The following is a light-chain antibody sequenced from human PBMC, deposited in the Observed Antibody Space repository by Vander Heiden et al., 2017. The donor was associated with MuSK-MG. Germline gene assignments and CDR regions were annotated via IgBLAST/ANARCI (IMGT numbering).Light chain of an antibody. Sequence: QSALTQPASVSGSPGQSITISCTGTSSDVGSYNLVSWYQQHPGKAPKLMIYEVSKRPSGVSNRFSGSKSGNTASLKLSGLQAEDEADYYCCSYAGRSTCVFGDGTKMTVL. CDR2: EVS. CDR3: CSYAGRSTCV. J-gene: IGLJ3*02. CDR1: SSDVGSYNL. V-gene: IGLV2-23*02.